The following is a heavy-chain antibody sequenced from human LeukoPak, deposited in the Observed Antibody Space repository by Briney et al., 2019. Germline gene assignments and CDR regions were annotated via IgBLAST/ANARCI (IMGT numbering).Heavy chain of an antibody. V-gene: IGHV4-59*12. Sequence: PSETLSLTCTLSGDSIRGYYWSWIRQPPGEGLEWIAFIHSSGTTNYNPALKSRVSISVDTSNTQYSLNVSSVTAADTAVYYCARGGASSEWFDPWGQGTLVTVSS. J-gene: IGHJ5*02. CDR3: ARGGASSEWFDP. CDR2: IHSSGTT. D-gene: IGHD6-25*01. CDR1: GDSIRGYY.